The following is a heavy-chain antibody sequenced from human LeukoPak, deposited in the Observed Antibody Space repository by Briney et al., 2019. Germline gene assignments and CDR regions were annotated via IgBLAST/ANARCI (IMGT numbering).Heavy chain of an antibody. CDR3: AYRNNFEY. CDR1: GFPFSGHW. Sequence: PGGSLRLSCAASGFPFSGHWMNWVRQPPGKGLEWVANIKADGSEKYYVDSVKGRFTISRDDAKRTVDLQMDNLRAEDTAIYYCAYRNNFEYWGQGALVAVSS. CDR2: IKADGSEK. J-gene: IGHJ4*02. V-gene: IGHV3-7*05. D-gene: IGHD1-26*01.